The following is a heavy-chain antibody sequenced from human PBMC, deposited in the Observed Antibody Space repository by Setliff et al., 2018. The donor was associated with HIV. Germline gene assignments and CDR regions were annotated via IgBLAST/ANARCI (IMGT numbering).Heavy chain of an antibody. CDR1: GGTFSIYA. CDR3: ARGTAPRPASVLEFLEWLFPNWFDP. V-gene: IGHV1-8*02. CDR2: IDPGNGNI. Sequence: ASVKVSCKASGGTFSIYAISWVRQAPGQRLEWMGWIDPGNGNIYYSQKFQGRVTMTRDTSISTAYMELSSLRSDDTAVYYCARGTAPRPASVLEFLEWLFPNWFDPWGQGTLVTVSS. D-gene: IGHD3-3*02. J-gene: IGHJ5*02.